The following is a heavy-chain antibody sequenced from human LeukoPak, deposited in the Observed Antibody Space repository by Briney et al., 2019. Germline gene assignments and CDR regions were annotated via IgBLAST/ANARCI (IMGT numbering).Heavy chain of an antibody. CDR3: ARPPYGANSLYYFDY. V-gene: IGHV1-46*01. CDR2: INPSGGST. D-gene: IGHD4-23*01. CDR1: GYTFTGYY. J-gene: IGHJ4*02. Sequence: ASVKVSCKASGYTFTGYYIHWVRQAPGQGLEWMGIINPSGGSTSYAQKFRGRVTMTRDTSTSTVYMELSSLRSEDTAVYYCARPPYGANSLYYFDYWGQGTLVTVSS.